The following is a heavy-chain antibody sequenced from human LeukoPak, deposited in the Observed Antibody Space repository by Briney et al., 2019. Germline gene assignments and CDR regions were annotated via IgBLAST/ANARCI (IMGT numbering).Heavy chain of an antibody. CDR2: ISNNGGST. V-gene: IGHV3-64*01. CDR3: AREGVSRGYTFDI. Sequence: GGSLRLSCAASGFTFSYYAMHWVRQAPGKGLEYVSSISNNGGSTDYANSVKGRFTIFRDNSKNTLYLQMGSLRAEDMAVYYCAREGVSRGYTFDIWGQGTMVTVSS. J-gene: IGHJ3*02. D-gene: IGHD3-10*01. CDR1: GFTFSYYA.